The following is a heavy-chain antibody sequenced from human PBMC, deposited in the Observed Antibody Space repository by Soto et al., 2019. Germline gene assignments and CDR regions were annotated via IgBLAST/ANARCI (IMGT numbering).Heavy chain of an antibody. CDR2: INAGNGNT. CDR1: GYTFTSYA. D-gene: IGHD6-6*01. J-gene: IGHJ5*02. Sequence: ASVKVSCKASGYTFTSYAMRWVRQAHGQRLEWMGWINAGNGNTKYSQKFQGRVTITRDTSASTAYMELSSLRSEDTAVYYCARVGERYSSSSGPIDPWGQGTLVTVSS. CDR3: ARVGERYSSSSGPIDP. V-gene: IGHV1-3*01.